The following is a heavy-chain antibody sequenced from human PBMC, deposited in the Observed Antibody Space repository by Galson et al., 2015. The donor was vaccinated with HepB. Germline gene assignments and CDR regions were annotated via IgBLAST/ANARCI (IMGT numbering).Heavy chain of an antibody. CDR1: GYIFITNW. Sequence: QSGAEVKKPGESLTISCKGSGYIFITNWINWVRQMPGKGLEWMGRIDPSDSETNYSPSFQGHVTISADKSIGTAYLQWSSLTASDPAMYYCARRGRASSFDIWGQGTMVTVS. D-gene: IGHD3-16*01. CDR3: ARRGRASSFDI. CDR2: IDPSDSET. J-gene: IGHJ3*02. V-gene: IGHV5-10-1*01.